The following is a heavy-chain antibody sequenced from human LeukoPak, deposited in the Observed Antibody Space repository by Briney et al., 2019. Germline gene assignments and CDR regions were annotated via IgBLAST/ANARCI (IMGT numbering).Heavy chain of an antibody. Sequence: ASVKVSCKASGYTFTSYYMHWVRQAPGQGLEWMGIINPSGGSTSYAQKFQGRVTMTRDMSTSTVYMELSSLRSEDTAVYYCAKGNYYDSSAYNWFDPWGQGTLVTVSS. CDR1: GYTFTSYY. J-gene: IGHJ5*02. CDR3: AKGNYYDSSAYNWFDP. D-gene: IGHD3-22*01. V-gene: IGHV1-46*01. CDR2: INPSGGST.